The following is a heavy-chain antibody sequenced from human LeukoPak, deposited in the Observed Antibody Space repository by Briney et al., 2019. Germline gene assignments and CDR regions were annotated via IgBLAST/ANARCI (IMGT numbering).Heavy chain of an antibody. J-gene: IGHJ4*02. CDR3: ARYYGSGSPIDY. CDR1: GDTFSNSA. D-gene: IGHD3-10*01. Sequence: GASVKVSCKASGDTFSNSAFSWVRQAPGQGLEWMGWINPNSGGTNYAQKFQGRVTMTRDTSISTAYMELSRLRSDDTAVYYCARYYGSGSPIDYWGQGTLVTISS. V-gene: IGHV1-2*02. CDR2: INPNSGGT.